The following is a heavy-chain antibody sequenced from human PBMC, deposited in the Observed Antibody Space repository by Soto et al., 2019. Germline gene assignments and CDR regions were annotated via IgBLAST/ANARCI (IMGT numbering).Heavy chain of an antibody. CDR3: ARAVPWIHLWFKAIVY. V-gene: IGHV3-30*04. Sequence: GGSLRLSCTPSEFTFSNYAMHWVRQAPGKGLEWIAVISYDGSDKYIADSLEGRFTISRDNSKDTLFLQMNSLRVEDTAVYYCARAVPWIHLWFKAIVYWGQGTLVTVSS. CDR2: ISYDGSDK. J-gene: IGHJ4*02. D-gene: IGHD5-18*01. CDR1: EFTFSNYA.